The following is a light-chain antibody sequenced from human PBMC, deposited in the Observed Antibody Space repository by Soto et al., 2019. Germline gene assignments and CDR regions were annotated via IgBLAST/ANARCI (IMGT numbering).Light chain of an antibody. CDR3: CSYTSSSTPWV. J-gene: IGLJ1*01. V-gene: IGLV2-14*03. Sequence: QTALTQPASVSGSPGQSITISCTGTSCDVGGYNYVSWYQQHPGKAPKLMIYDVSDRPSGVSNRFSASKSGNTASLTISGLQAEDEADYYCCSYTSSSTPWVFGTGTKVTVL. CDR1: SCDVGGYNY. CDR2: DVS.